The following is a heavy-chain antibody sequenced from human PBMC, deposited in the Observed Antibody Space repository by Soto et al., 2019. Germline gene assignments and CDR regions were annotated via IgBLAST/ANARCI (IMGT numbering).Heavy chain of an antibody. CDR3: ALRSMAVVPEY. CDR1: GDSISSYY. V-gene: IGHV4-59*01. CDR2: LYYGRSA. D-gene: IGHD3-22*01. Sequence: QVQLQESGPGLVKPSETLSLTCAVSGDSISSYYCMWIRQPPGKGLESIGYLYYGRSANYNPSLTARVTLSVDTSTNQCSLTLSSMTAADTAVYYCALRSMAVVPEYWGQGTLVTVSS. J-gene: IGHJ4*02.